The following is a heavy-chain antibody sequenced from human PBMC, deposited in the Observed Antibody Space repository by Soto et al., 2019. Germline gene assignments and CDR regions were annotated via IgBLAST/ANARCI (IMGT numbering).Heavy chain of an antibody. Sequence: PGGSLRLSCAASGFTFSSYAMSWVRQAPGKGLEWVSAISGSGGSTYYADSVKGRFTISRDNSKNTLYLQMNSLRAEDTAVYYCANQYSYGHSWGYWGQGTLVTVSS. CDR1: GFTFSSYA. J-gene: IGHJ4*02. V-gene: IGHV3-23*01. D-gene: IGHD5-18*01. CDR3: ANQYSYGHSWGY. CDR2: ISGSGGST.